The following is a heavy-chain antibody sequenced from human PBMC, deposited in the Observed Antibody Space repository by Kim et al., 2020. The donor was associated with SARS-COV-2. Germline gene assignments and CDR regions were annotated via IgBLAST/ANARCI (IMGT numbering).Heavy chain of an antibody. Sequence: APKFQGGVTMTRNTSISTAYMELSSLRSEDTAVYYCARDSSGVLRWFDPWGQGTLVTVSS. J-gene: IGHJ5*02. CDR3: ARDSSGVLRWFDP. V-gene: IGHV1-8*01. D-gene: IGHD3-3*01.